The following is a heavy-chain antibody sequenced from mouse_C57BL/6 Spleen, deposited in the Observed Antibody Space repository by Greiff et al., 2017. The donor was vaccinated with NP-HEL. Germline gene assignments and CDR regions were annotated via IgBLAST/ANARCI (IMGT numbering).Heavy chain of an antibody. V-gene: IGHV1-15*01. CDR2: IDPETGGT. J-gene: IGHJ3*01. CDR1: GYTFTDYE. Sequence: QVQLQQSGAELVRPGASVTLSCKASGYTFTDYEMHWVKQTPVHGLEWIGAIDPETGGTAYNQKFKGKAILTADKSSRTAYMELRSLTSEDSAVDYVTRRGARASWFAYWGQGTLVTVSA. D-gene: IGHD6-1*01. CDR3: TRRGARASWFAY.